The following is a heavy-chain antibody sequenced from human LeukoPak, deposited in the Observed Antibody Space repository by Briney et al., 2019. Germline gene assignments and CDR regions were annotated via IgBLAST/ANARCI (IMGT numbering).Heavy chain of an antibody. Sequence: GGSLRLSCAASGFPFSSYGMHWVRPAPGKGLEWVAFIRYDGSNKYYADSVKGRFTISRDNSKNTLYLQMNSLRAEDTAVYYCAPGPGDAFDIWGQGTMVTVSS. CDR3: APGPGDAFDI. V-gene: IGHV3-30*02. J-gene: IGHJ3*02. D-gene: IGHD7-27*01. CDR2: IRYDGSNK. CDR1: GFPFSSYG.